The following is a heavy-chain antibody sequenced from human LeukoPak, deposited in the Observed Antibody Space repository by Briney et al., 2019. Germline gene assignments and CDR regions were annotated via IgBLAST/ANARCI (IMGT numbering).Heavy chain of an antibody. V-gene: IGHV3-23*01. CDR3: AKDRGSGSYYQERPFDY. CDR1: GFTFSSYA. D-gene: IGHD3-10*01. CDR2: ISGSGGST. J-gene: IGHJ4*02. Sequence: GGSLRLSCSASGFTFSSYAMSWVRQAPGKGLEWVSAISGSGGSTYYADSVKGRFTISRDNSKNTLYLQMNSLRAEDTAVYYCAKDRGSGSYYQERPFDYWGQGTLVTVSS.